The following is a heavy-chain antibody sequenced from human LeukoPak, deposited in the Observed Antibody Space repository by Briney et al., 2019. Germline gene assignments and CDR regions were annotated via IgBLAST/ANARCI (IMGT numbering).Heavy chain of an antibody. CDR1: GFTFSSYD. CDR3: ATPRIDS. CDR2: ISGSGGGT. V-gene: IGHV3-23*01. J-gene: IGHJ4*02. Sequence: GGSLRLSCAASGFTFSSYDMTWVHQAPEKGLEWVSGISGSGGGTYYADSVKGRFTISRDNSENTLYLQMNSLRAEDTAVYYCATPRIDSWGQGTLVTVSS.